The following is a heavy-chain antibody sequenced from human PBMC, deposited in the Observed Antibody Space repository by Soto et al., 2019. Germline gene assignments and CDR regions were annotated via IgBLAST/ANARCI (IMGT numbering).Heavy chain of an antibody. Sequence: GESLKISCKGSGYSFTSYWIGWVRQMPGKGLEWMGIIYPGDSDTRYSPSFQGQVTISADKSISTAYLQWSSLKASDTAMYYCATYGGDGYNSTYYYYGMDVWGQGTTVTVSS. CDR3: ATYGGDGYNSTYYYYGMDV. CDR2: IYPGDSDT. CDR1: GYSFTSYW. D-gene: IGHD2-21*01. J-gene: IGHJ6*02. V-gene: IGHV5-51*01.